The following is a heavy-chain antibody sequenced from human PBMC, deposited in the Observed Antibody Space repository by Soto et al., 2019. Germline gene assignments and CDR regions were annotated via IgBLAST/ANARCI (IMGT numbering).Heavy chain of an antibody. Sequence: SETLSLICTVSGGSISSGGYYWSWIRQHPGKGLEWIGYIYYSGSTYYNPSLKSRVTISVDTSKNQFSLKLSSVTAADTAVYYCARRAYYYDSSGYHYFDYWGQGTLVTVSS. J-gene: IGHJ4*02. CDR2: IYYSGST. CDR3: ARRAYYYDSSGYHYFDY. CDR1: GGSISSGGYY. D-gene: IGHD3-22*01. V-gene: IGHV4-31*03.